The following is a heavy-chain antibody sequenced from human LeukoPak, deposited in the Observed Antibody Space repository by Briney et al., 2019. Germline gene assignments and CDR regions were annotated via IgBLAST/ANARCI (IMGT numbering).Heavy chain of an antibody. CDR1: GGSISSYY. J-gene: IGHJ4*02. Sequence: SETLSLTCTVSGGSISSYYWSWIRQPPGKGLEWIGYIYYSGSTNYNPSLKSRVTISVDTSKNQFSLKLSSVTAADTAVYYCARVNGDYGMGPIQQKIDYWGQGTLVTVSS. CDR3: ARVNGDYGMGPIQQKIDY. D-gene: IGHD4-17*01. V-gene: IGHV4-59*01. CDR2: IYYSGST.